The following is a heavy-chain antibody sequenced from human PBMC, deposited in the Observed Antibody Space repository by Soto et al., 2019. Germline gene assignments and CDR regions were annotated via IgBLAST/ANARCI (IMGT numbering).Heavy chain of an antibody. D-gene: IGHD2-15*01. Sequence: SETLSLTCAVYGGSFSGYYWSWIRQPPGKGLEWIGEINHSGSTNYNPSLKSRVTISVDTSKNQFSLKLSSVTAADTAVYYCARDPPKYCSGGSCYRGFRDYWGQGTLVTVLL. CDR2: INHSGST. V-gene: IGHV4-34*01. CDR1: GGSFSGYY. CDR3: ARDPPKYCSGGSCYRGFRDY. J-gene: IGHJ4*02.